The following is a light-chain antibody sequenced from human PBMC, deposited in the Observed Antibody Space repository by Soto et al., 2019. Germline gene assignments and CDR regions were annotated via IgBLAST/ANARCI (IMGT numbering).Light chain of an antibody. CDR3: SSYTTSSTHV. CDR1: SSDIGGYNY. J-gene: IGLJ1*01. Sequence: QSVLTQPASVSGSPGQSITISCTGTSSDIGGYNYVSWYQHHPGKVPKLMLYEVSNRPSGVSNRFSGSKSGNTASLTISGLQAEDEADYFCSSYTTSSTHVFGTGTQLTVL. CDR2: EVS. V-gene: IGLV2-14*01.